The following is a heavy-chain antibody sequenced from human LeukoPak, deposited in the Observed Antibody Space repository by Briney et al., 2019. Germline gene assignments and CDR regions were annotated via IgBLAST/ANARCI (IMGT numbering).Heavy chain of an antibody. CDR3: ARARSGGSSMIEPWNYYGLDV. J-gene: IGHJ6*02. V-gene: IGHV4-61*03. D-gene: IGHD2-15*01. CDR1: GGSISSGGYY. CDR2: IYYSGST. Sequence: SETLSLTCTVSGGSISSGGYYWSWIRQPPGKGLEWIGYIYYSGSTNYNPSLKSRVTISIDTSKNHISLKLSSVTAADAAIYYCARARSGGSSMIEPWNYYGLDVWGQGTTVTVSS.